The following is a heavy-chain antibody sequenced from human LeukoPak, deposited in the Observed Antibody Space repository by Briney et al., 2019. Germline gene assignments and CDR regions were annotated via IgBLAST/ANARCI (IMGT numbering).Heavy chain of an antibody. J-gene: IGHJ4*02. V-gene: IGHV1-46*01. CDR1: GYTLTSYN. CDR2: ISPVRT. CDR3: AREPPASCRFDF. Sequence: ASVKVSCKASGYTLTSYNMHWVRQAPGQALEWMGIISPVRTYYPPQFQGRVTMTRVTSTSTVYTDLTGLVTEDTAVYYCAREPPASCRFDFWGQGSLVTVSS.